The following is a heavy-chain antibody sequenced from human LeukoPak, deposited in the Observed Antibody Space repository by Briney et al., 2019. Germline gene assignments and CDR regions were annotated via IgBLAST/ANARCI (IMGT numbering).Heavy chain of an antibody. V-gene: IGHV3-30-3*01. J-gene: IGHJ4*02. CDR2: ISYDGRQK. CDR1: GFTFREYS. CDR3: TRVFLERLTSGYFDN. D-gene: IGHD3-3*01. Sequence: GSLRLSCVGSGFTFREYSVDWVRQAPGKGLGWIGVISYDGRQKYYEDSVKGRFTVSRDNPKNTLFLQMNSLSGDDTAIYYCTRVFLERLTSGYFDNWGQGTLVTVSP.